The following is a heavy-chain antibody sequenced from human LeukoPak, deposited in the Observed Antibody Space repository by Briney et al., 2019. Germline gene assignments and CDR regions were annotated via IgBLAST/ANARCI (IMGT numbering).Heavy chain of an antibody. Sequence: SETLSLTCAVYGGSFSGYYWSWIRQPPGKGLEWIGEINHSGSTNYNPSLKSRVTVSVDTSKNQFSLKLSSVTAADTAVYYCARARGYSYGFSRKGGSLDYWGQGTLVTVSS. CDR2: INHSGST. CDR1: GGSFSGYY. CDR3: ARARGYSYGFSRKGGSLDY. V-gene: IGHV4-34*01. D-gene: IGHD5-18*01. J-gene: IGHJ4*02.